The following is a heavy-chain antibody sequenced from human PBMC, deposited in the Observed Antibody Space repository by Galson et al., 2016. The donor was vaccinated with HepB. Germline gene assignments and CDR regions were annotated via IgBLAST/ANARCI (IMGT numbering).Heavy chain of an antibody. CDR3: AKDSAFGTGPSSFDS. CDR1: GFTFRTHW. D-gene: IGHD3/OR15-3a*01. Sequence: SLRLSCAASGFTFRTHWMQWFRQAPGKGLVWVSQISSDGTTRRYADSVKGRSTINKDTSKNTLYLRINSLRAEDTAMYYCAKDSAFGTGPSSFDSWGQGTLVTVSS. CDR2: ISSDGTTR. V-gene: IGHV3-74*01. J-gene: IGHJ4*02.